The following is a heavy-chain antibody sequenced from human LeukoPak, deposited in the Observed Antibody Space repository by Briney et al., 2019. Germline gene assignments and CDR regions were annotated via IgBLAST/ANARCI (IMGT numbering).Heavy chain of an antibody. CDR3: ARQEDYYDSSGYSPSLKY. CDR2: IYYSGST. D-gene: IGHD3-22*01. V-gene: IGHV4-39*01. CDR1: GGSISSSSYY. Sequence: LETLSLTCTVSGGSISSSSYYWGWIRQPPGKGLEWIGSIYYSGSTYYNPSLKSRVTISVDTSKNQFSLKLSSVTAADTAVYYCARQEDYYDSSGYSPSLKYWGQGTLVTVSS. J-gene: IGHJ4*02.